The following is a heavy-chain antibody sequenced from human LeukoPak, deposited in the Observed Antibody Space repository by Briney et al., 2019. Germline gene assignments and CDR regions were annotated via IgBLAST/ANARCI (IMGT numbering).Heavy chain of an antibody. Sequence: GGSLRLSCAASGFTFRSYGMSWVRQAPGKGLEWVSAFSGSGGSTYYADSVKGRFTISRDNSKNTLYLQMNSLRAEDTAVYYCARAYGPGAFDIWGQGTMVTVSS. D-gene: IGHD3-16*01. CDR1: GFTFRSYG. J-gene: IGHJ3*02. V-gene: IGHV3-23*01. CDR2: FSGSGGST. CDR3: ARAYGPGAFDI.